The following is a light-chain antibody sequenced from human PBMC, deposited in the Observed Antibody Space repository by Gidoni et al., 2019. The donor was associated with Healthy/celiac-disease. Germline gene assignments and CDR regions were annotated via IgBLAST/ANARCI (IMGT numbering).Light chain of an antibody. CDR1: PSVLYSSINKNY. Sequence: IVMNQSLDALPVSLGVRATINCKSSPSVLYSSINKNYLAWYQQKPGQPPKLLIYWASTRDSGVPDRFSGSGSGTDFTLTISSLQAEDVAVYYCQQYYSTPCSFGQGTKLEIK. CDR3: QQYYSTPCS. CDR2: WAS. J-gene: IGKJ2*04. V-gene: IGKV4-1*01.